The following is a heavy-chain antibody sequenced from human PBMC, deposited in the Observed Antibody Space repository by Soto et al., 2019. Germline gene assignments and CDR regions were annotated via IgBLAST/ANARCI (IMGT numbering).Heavy chain of an antibody. V-gene: IGHV4-30-4*01. CDR2: IYYSGSA. CDR1: GGSITSGGYY. D-gene: IGHD4-17*01. J-gene: IGHJ4*02. CDR3: ARRATVTAWVDYYDF. Sequence: TLSLTCIVSGGSITSGGYYWSWIRQPPGKGLEWIGYIYYSGSAYYNPSLESRVTLSVDTSKNQFSLRLDSVTAADTAVYYCARRATVTAWVDYYDFWGQGTLVTVSS.